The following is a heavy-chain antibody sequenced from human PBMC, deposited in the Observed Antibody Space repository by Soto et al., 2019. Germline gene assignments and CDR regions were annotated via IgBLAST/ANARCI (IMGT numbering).Heavy chain of an antibody. CDR1: GYSFNNYW. J-gene: IGHJ4*02. CDR2: IYPGDSDS. D-gene: IGHD3-3*01. CDR3: ARHRGCITILGVDKMFYFDY. Sequence: EVQLVQSGAEVKQPGESLKISCTGSGYSFNNYWIGWVRQMPGKGLEWMGIIYPGDSDSRYSPSFQGQVTISVDKSISTAYLEWSSLKASDPAKYYCARHRGCITILGVDKMFYFDYWGQGTLVSVSS. V-gene: IGHV5-51*01.